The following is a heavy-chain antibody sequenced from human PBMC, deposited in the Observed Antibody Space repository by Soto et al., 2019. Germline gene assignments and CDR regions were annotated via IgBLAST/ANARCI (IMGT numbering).Heavy chain of an antibody. CDR3: ARGRVGRLAYYYDSSGYRYFDY. CDR2: IYHSGST. J-gene: IGHJ4*02. Sequence: QVQLQESGPGLVKPSGTLSLTCAVSGGSISSSNWWSWVRQPPGKGLEWIGEIYHSGSTNYTPSLKSRVTISVDKSKNQFSLKLSSVTAADTAVYYCARGRVGRLAYYYDSSGYRYFDYWGQGTLVTVSS. D-gene: IGHD3-22*01. CDR1: GGSISSSNW. V-gene: IGHV4-4*02.